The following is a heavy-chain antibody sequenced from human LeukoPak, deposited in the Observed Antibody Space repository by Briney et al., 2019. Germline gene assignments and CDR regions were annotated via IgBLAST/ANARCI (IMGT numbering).Heavy chain of an antibody. Sequence: PSQTLSLTCTVSGGSISSGDYYWSWIRQPPGKGLERIGYIYHSGSTYYNPSLTSRVTISVDTSTNQLSLKLTSVTAADTAMYFCARGRNPYYVWGTYRAYFDYWSQGTLVTVSS. J-gene: IGHJ4*02. CDR1: GGSISSGDYY. CDR3: ARGRNPYYVWGTYRAYFDY. V-gene: IGHV4-30-4*01. D-gene: IGHD3-16*02. CDR2: IYHSGST.